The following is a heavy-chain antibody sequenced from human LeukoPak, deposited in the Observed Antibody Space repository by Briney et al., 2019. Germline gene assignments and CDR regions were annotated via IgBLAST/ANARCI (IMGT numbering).Heavy chain of an antibody. V-gene: IGHV3-53*01. Sequence: GGSLRLSCAASGFTFNTYSMNWFRQAPGKGLEWVSVIYSGGSTYYADSVKGRFTISRDNSKNTLYLRMNSLRAEDTAVYYCAGTFGAAAGSFDYWGQGTLVTVSS. CDR1: GFTFNTYS. J-gene: IGHJ4*02. CDR3: AGTFGAAAGSFDY. CDR2: IYSGGST. D-gene: IGHD6-13*01.